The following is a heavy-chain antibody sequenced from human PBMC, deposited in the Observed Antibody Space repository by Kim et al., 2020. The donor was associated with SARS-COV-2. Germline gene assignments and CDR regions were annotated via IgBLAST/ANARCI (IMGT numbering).Heavy chain of an antibody. CDR3: AKDPSLSGPRPSRFDP. Sequence: GGSLRLSCAASGFTFGDYAMHWVRQAPGKGLEWVSGISWNSGSIGYADSVKGRFTISRDNAKNSLYLQMNSLRAEDTALYYCAKDPSLSGPRPSRFDPWGQGTLVTVSS. CDR1: GFTFGDYA. CDR2: ISWNSGSI. V-gene: IGHV3-9*01. J-gene: IGHJ5*02. D-gene: IGHD3-16*01.